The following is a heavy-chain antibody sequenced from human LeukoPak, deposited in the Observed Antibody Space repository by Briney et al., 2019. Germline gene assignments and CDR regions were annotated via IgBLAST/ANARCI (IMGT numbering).Heavy chain of an antibody. CDR1: GYSISSGYY. CDR3: ARGRDYDYVWGSYRPYYFDY. J-gene: IGHJ4*02. V-gene: IGHV4-38-2*01. D-gene: IGHD3-16*02. CDR2: IYHSGST. Sequence: SETLSPTCAVSGYSISSGYYWGWIRQPPGKGLVWIGSIYHSGSTYYNPSLKSRVTISVDTSKNQFSLKLSSVTAADTAVYYCARGRDYDYVWGSYRPYYFDYWGQGTLVTVSS.